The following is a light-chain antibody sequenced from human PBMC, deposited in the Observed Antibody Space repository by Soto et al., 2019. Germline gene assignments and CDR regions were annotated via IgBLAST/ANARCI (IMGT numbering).Light chain of an antibody. Sequence: SVLTQPPSMSWAPGQMVTISCTGSSSNIGAGYDVHWYLQLPGTAPKLLIYGNTNRPSGVPDRFSGSKSGSSASLAITGLQAEDEADYYCQSHDSSLHASVFGTGTKVNVL. V-gene: IGLV1-40*01. CDR2: GNT. CDR1: SSNIGAGYD. J-gene: IGLJ1*01. CDR3: QSHDSSLHASV.